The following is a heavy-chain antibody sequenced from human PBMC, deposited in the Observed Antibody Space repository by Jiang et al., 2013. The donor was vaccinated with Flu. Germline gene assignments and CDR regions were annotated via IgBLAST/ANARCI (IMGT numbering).Heavy chain of an antibody. CDR2: TYYRSKWYN. CDR1: GDSVSNNNAA. D-gene: IGHD4-23*01. CDR3: ARQGGGGRSFDY. J-gene: IGHJ4*02. V-gene: IGHV6-1*01. Sequence: QTLSLTCAISGDSVSNNNAAWNWIRQSPSRGLEWLGRTYYRSKWYNDYAVSVKSRMTINPDTSKNQFSLQLSSVTPEDTAVYYCARQGGGGRSFDYWGQGTLVTVSS.